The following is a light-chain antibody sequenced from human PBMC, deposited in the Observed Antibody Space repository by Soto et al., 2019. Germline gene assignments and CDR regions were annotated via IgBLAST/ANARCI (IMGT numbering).Light chain of an antibody. CDR3: QQYHTYSCT. CDR2: DAS. V-gene: IGKV1-5*01. CDR1: QSISTW. J-gene: IGKJ1*01. Sequence: DIQMTQSPSTLSASVGDRVTITCRASQSISTWLAWYQQKPGKAPKLLIYDASSLKSGVPSTFIGSGSGTEFTLTISSLQPDDFATYYCQQYHTYSCTFGQGTKVDIK.